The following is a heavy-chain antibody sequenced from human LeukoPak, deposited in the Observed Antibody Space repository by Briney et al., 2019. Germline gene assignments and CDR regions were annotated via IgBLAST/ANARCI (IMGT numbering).Heavy chain of an antibody. D-gene: IGHD1-1*01. CDR1: GYTLTELS. Sequence: ASVKVSCKVSGYTLTELSMHWVRQAPGKGLEWMGGFDPEDGETIYAQKFQGRVTMTEDTSTDTAYMELSSLRSEDTAVYYCATVATGPGVRYYYYMDVWGKGTTVTVSS. J-gene: IGHJ6*03. V-gene: IGHV1-24*01. CDR3: ATVATGPGVRYYYYMDV. CDR2: FDPEDGET.